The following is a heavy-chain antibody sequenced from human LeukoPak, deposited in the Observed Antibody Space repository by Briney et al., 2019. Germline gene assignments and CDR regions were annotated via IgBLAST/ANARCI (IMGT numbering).Heavy chain of an antibody. CDR1: GGSISSSSYY. CDR2: IYYAGNT. CDR3: ARVAGSSESGYLHP. V-gene: IGHV4-39*01. Sequence: PSETLSLTCTVSGGSISSSSYYWGWIRQPPGKGLEWIGSIYYAGNTYYNPSLKSRVTISVDTSKNLFSLTLSSVTAADTAVYYCARVAGSSESGYLHPWGRGTLVTVSS. J-gene: IGHJ1*01. D-gene: IGHD6-13*01.